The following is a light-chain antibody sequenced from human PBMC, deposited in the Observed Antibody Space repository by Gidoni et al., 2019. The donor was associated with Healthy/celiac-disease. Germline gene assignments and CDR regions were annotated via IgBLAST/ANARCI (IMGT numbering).Light chain of an antibody. Sequence: VRITCQGDSLRSYYASWYQQKPGQAPVLVIYGKNNRPSGIPTITGAQAEDEADYYCNSRDSSGNHVVFGGGTKLTVL. CDR2: GKN. CDR1: SLRSYY. J-gene: IGLJ2*01. CDR3: NSRDSSGNHVV. V-gene: IGLV3-19*01.